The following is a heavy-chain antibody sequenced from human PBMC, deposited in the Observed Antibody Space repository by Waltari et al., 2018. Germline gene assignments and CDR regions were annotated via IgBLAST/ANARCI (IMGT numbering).Heavy chain of an antibody. Sequence: QLVQSGTEVKQPGESLKISCKTSGYSFNNYWIGWGRQMPGKGLEWMGIVRPDNSDTRYSPSFRGQVTISADKSISIAYLQWSSLKASDTAIYYCARHTEDDNGDDWGQGTLVTVSS. CDR1: GYSFNNYW. V-gene: IGHV5-51*01. CDR3: ARHTEDDNGDD. J-gene: IGHJ4*02. D-gene: IGHD1-1*01. CDR2: VRPDNSDT.